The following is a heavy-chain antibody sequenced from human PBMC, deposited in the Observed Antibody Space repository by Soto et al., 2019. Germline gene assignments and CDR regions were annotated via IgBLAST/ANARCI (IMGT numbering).Heavy chain of an antibody. V-gene: IGHV1-2*04. J-gene: IGHJ4*02. CDR2: INPNSGGT. D-gene: IGHD5-18*01. CDR1: GYTFTGYY. Sequence: QVQLVQSGAEVKKPGASVKVSCKASGYTFTGYYMHWVRQAPGQGLEWMGWINPNSGGTNYAQKFQGWVTMTRDTSISTAYMELSRLRSDDTAVYYCARDLSSYGSETYFDYWGQGTLVTVSS. CDR3: ARDLSSYGSETYFDY.